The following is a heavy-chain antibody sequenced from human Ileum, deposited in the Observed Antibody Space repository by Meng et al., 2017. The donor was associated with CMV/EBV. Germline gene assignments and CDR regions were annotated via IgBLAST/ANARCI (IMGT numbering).Heavy chain of an antibody. Sequence: QGQLVQAGAEVKKPGASVKVSCKASGYSITGYHVHWVRRAPGQGLEWMGWINPKIGGIKYAQKFQGRVSMTWDTSISTAYMELSRLRSDDTAVYYCATLYYYDHSGYLPFDYWGQGTLVTVFS. J-gene: IGHJ4*02. CDR3: ATLYYYDHSGYLPFDY. V-gene: IGHV1-2*02. CDR1: GYSITGYH. D-gene: IGHD3-22*01. CDR2: INPKIGGI.